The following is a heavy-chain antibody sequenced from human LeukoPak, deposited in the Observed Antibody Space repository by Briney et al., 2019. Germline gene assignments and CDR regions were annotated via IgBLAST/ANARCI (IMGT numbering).Heavy chain of an antibody. CDR3: ARDPKYSNSWFFDY. J-gene: IGHJ4*02. CDR1: GFAFSRCG. CDR2: VWYDGSNK. D-gene: IGHD6-13*01. Sequence: PGGSLRLSCAASGFAFSRCGMHWVSQAPGKGLEWVAVVWYDGSNKHYADSVKGRFTISRDNSNNTLYLQMNSLRAEDTAVYYCARDPKYSNSWFFDYWGQGTLVTVSS. V-gene: IGHV3-33*01.